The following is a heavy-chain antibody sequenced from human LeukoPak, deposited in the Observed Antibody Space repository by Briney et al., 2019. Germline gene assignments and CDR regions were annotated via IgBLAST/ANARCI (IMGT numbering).Heavy chain of an antibody. CDR2: INPNSGGT. CDR3: ARPDSPRSFDFDY. Sequence: ASVNVSCKASGYTFTGYYMHWVRQAPGQGLEWMGRINPNSGGTNYAQKFQGRVTMTRDTSISTAYMELSRLRSDDTAVYYCARPDSPRSFDFDYWGQGTLVTVSS. V-gene: IGHV1-2*06. CDR1: GYTFTGYY. J-gene: IGHJ4*02. D-gene: IGHD5-18*01.